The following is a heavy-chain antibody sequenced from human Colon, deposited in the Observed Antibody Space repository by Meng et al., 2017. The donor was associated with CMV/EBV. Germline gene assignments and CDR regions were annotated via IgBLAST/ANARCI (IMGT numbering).Heavy chain of an antibody. Sequence: EVQLVESGGGLIQPGGSLRLSCTASGFTVCSQYMSWVRQAPGKGLEWVSVIYSGGSTYYADSVKGRFTISGDNAENTLYLQMDSLRVDDTAVYYCAAQRRAGFDSWGQGTLVTVSS. CDR3: AAQRRAGFDS. V-gene: IGHV3-53*01. CDR1: GFTVCSQY. J-gene: IGHJ5*01. CDR2: IYSGGST. D-gene: IGHD5-24*01.